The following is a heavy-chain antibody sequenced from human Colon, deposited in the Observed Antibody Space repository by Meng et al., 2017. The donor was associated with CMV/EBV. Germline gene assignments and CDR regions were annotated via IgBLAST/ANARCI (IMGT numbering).Heavy chain of an antibody. CDR2: ISATSSYI. J-gene: IGHJ6*02. D-gene: IGHD1-7*01. CDR1: EFSFSSHN. V-gene: IGHV3-21*01. CDR3: ANQMSWNYYHGMNL. Sequence: GESLKISCVITEFSFSSHNMNWVRQDPGKGLEWVAAISATSSYIYYADSVKGRFTISRDNAKNSLYLQMDSLRVEDTAVYYCANQMSWNYYHGMNLWGQGTTVTVSS.